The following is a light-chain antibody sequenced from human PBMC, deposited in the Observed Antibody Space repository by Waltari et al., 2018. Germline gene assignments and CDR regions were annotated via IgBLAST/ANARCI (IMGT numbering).Light chain of an antibody. CDR1: SSDVGGYNY. V-gene: IGLV2-14*01. Sequence: QSALTQPASVSGSPGQSITISCTGTSSDVGGYNYVCWYQQYPGKAPKLMIYDVSSRPSGVSNRVSGSKSGNTASLTISGLQAEDEADYYCASYTSSSTWVFGGGTKLTVL. CDR3: ASYTSSSTWV. CDR2: DVS. J-gene: IGLJ3*02.